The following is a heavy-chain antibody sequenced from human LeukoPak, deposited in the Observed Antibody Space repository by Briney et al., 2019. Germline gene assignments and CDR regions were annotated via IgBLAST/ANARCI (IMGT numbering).Heavy chain of an antibody. CDR1: GGSFSGYY. CDR2: INHSGST. D-gene: IGHD3-16*01. V-gene: IGHV4-34*01. J-gene: IGHJ4*02. Sequence: SETLSLTCAVYGGSFSGYYWSWIRQPPGKGLEWIGEINHSGSTNYNPSLKSRVTISVDKSKNQFSLKLSSVTAADTAVYYCASLGGQFDYWGQGTLVTVSS. CDR3: ASLGGQFDY.